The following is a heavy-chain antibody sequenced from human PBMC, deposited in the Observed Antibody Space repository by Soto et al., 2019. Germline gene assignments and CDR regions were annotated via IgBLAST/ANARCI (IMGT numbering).Heavy chain of an antibody. D-gene: IGHD3-22*01. CDR1: GGSFSGYY. J-gene: IGHJ6*02. CDR2: INHSGNT. Sequence: SDTLSLTCAVYGGSFSGYYWSWIRQPPGPGLEWIGEINHSGNTNYNPSLKSRGTISVDTSKNQFSLKLSSVTAADTAVYYCARHNYDASAYSYSYYGMDVWGQGTTVTVSS. CDR3: ARHNYDASAYSYSYYGMDV. V-gene: IGHV4-34*01.